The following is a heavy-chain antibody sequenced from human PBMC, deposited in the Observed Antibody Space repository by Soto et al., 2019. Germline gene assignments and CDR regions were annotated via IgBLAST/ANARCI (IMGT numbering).Heavy chain of an antibody. Sequence: PGGPLRLSGAASGFTFSSYAMSWVRHAPGKGLGWVSAMSGSDYSTYYADSVRGRLTISRDSSKNTRYLQMSSLRADDTAVDYRPPLCVSGQITTVTV. CDR3: PPLCV. CDR1: GFTFSSYA. V-gene: IGHV3-23*01. J-gene: IGHJ6*02. CDR2: MSGSDYST.